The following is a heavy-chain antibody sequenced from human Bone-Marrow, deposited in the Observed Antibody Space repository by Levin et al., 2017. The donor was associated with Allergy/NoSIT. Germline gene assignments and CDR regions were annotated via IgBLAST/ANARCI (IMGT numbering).Heavy chain of an antibody. D-gene: IGHD6-19*01. V-gene: IGHV3-69-1*01. J-gene: IGHJ4*02. CDR3: ARRGMVAGTMDY. CDR2: ITGSGTI. CDR1: GFSFSAYH. Sequence: PGESLKISCAASGFSFSAYHMHWVRQAPGKGLEWLSYITGSGTIHYADSVKGRFTVSRDNANNSLFLQLNSLRDADTAVYYCARRGMVAGTMDYWGQGTLVIVSS.